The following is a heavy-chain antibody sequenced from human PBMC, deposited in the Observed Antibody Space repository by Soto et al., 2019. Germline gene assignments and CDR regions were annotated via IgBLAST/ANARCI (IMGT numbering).Heavy chain of an antibody. Sequence: GGSLRLSCAASGFTFSSYAMSWVRQAPGKGLEWGSAISGSGGSTYYADSVKGRFTISRDNSKNTLYLKMNRLRAEDTAVYYCAKDAEITMVRGVIIHNHLYYFDYWGQGTLVTVSS. CDR3: AKDAEITMVRGVIIHNHLYYFDY. CDR2: ISGSGGST. CDR1: GFTFSSYA. J-gene: IGHJ4*02. D-gene: IGHD3-10*01. V-gene: IGHV3-23*01.